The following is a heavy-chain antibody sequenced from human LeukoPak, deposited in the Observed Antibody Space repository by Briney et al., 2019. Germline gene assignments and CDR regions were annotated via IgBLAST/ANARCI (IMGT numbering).Heavy chain of an antibody. CDR1: GGSISSSSYY. CDR3: ARVGNYYDSSGYYFYFDY. Sequence: SSETLSLTCTVSGGSISSSSYYWGWIRQPPGKGLEWIGSIYYSGSTYYNPSLKSRVTISVDTSKNQFSLKLSSVTAADTAVYYCARVGNYYDSSGYYFYFDYWGQGTLVTVSS. V-gene: IGHV4-39*07. J-gene: IGHJ4*02. D-gene: IGHD3-22*01. CDR2: IYYSGST.